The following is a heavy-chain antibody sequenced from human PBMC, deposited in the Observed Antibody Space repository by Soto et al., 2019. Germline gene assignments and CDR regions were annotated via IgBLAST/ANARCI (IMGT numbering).Heavy chain of an antibody. CDR2: VYYRGRS. CDR1: GGSVTNSSYY. D-gene: IGHD4-17*01. J-gene: IGHJ4*02. CDR3: VSQRTTVPTQAYFDY. Sequence: PSETLSLTCPVSGGSVTNSSYYWGWIRQSPGKGLEWIGSVYYRGRSYSKSSVKSRVTISVDTSKNRFSLSLNSVTASDTAVYFCVSQRTTVPTQAYFDYWGPGALGTVSS. V-gene: IGHV4-39*01.